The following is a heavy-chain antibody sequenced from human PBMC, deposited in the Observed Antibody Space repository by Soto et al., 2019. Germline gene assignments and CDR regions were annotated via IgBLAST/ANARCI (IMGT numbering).Heavy chain of an antibody. CDR1: GYTFSNYA. J-gene: IGHJ6*02. V-gene: IGHV1-3*01. CDR3: ARAPRTSGYYHYAMDV. D-gene: IGHD3-9*01. CDR2: INAGNGDT. Sequence: ASVKVSCKASGYTFSNYAIHWVRQAPGQRLEWMAWINAGNGDTKYSQNFQGRVTITRDTSASTAYMDLSSLRPEDTAVYYCARAPRTSGYYHYAMDVWGQGTPVTVYS.